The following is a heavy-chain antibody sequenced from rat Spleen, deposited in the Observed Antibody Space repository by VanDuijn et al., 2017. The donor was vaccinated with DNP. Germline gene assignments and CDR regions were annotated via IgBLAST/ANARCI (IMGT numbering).Heavy chain of an antibody. D-gene: IGHD3-8*01. CDR2: INTDSSDT. Sequence: EVQLVESGGGLVQPGRSLKLSCAASGFIFSSYVMHWFRQAPEKGIEWLAFINTDSSDTHYAETVKGRFTISRDNAKSTLYLQMNSLRSEDTATYYCTRDESGIPQGYWGQGVMVTVSS. CDR1: GFIFSSYV. CDR3: TRDESGIPQGY. J-gene: IGHJ2*01. V-gene: IGHV5-41*01.